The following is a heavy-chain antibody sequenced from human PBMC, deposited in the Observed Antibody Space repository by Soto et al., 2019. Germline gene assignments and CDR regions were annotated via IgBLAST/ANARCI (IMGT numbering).Heavy chain of an antibody. CDR3: ARHGSY. V-gene: IGHV4-39*01. J-gene: IGHJ4*02. CDR1: GVSITTTSYY. CDR2: VYFSGTT. Sequence: SETLSLTCTASGVSITTTSYYWGWIRQPPGKGLEWIGSVYFSGTTYYNPSLKSRVTISVDTSKNHFSLRLSSVTAADTAIYYCARHGSYWGQGTLVTVSS.